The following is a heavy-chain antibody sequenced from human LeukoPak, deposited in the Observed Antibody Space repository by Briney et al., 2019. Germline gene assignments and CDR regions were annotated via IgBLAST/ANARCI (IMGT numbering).Heavy chain of an antibody. CDR2: IYPGDSAT. D-gene: IGHD3-16*01. CDR3: ARPAAGLGGFDY. Sequence: GESLKISCRGSGYSFTAYWIAWVRQMPGKGLEWMATIYPGDSATTYSPSFQGQVTISADKSITTAYLQWSSLKASDTAMYSCARPAAGLGGFDYWGQGTLVTVSS. CDR1: GYSFTAYW. J-gene: IGHJ4*02. V-gene: IGHV5-51*01.